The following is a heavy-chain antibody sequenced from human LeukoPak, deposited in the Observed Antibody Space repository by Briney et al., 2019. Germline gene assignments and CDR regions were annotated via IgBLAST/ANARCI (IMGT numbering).Heavy chain of an antibody. CDR1: GGSISSRTSY. Sequence: PSETLSLTCTVSGGSISSRTSYWGWIRQPPGKGLEWIGSIYYSGSTYYNPSLKSRVTISVDTSKNQFSLKLSSVTAADTAVYYCARSSKTYCDYWGQGTLVTVSS. V-gene: IGHV4-39*07. CDR2: IYYSGST. J-gene: IGHJ4*02. D-gene: IGHD2-2*01. CDR3: ARSSKTYCDY.